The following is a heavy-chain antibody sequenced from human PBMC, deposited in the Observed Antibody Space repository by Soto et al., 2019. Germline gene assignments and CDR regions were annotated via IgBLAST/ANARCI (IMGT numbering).Heavy chain of an antibody. D-gene: IGHD6-19*01. CDR1: GYTFIGYY. CDR2: SNPYSGDT. Sequence: GASVKVSCKASGYTFIGYYMHGVRLVPGQGLEWMGWSNPYSGDTNYAQKFQGRVTMTRDTSISTAYMELSRLRSDDTAVYYCASGQSEGGIGVAGHAFDIWG. J-gene: IGHJ3*02. V-gene: IGHV1-2*02. CDR3: ASGQSEGGIGVAGHAFDI.